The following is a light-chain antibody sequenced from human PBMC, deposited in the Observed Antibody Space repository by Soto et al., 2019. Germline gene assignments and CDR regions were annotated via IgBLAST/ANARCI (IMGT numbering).Light chain of an antibody. Sequence: QSVLTQPASVSGSPGQSITISCTGTSSDVGNYNIVSWYQQYPGKAPKLMIYEGDKRPSGVSHRFFGSKSGNTASLTISGLQAEDEADYYCCSFALRSTLIFGGGTKLTVL. V-gene: IGLV2-23*01. CDR3: CSFALRSTLI. CDR2: EGD. CDR1: SSDVGNYNI. J-gene: IGLJ2*01.